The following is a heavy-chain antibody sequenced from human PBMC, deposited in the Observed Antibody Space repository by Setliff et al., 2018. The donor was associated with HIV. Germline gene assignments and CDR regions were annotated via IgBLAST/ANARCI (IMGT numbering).Heavy chain of an antibody. Sequence: NPSETLSLTCAVYGGSFSGYYWSWIRQPPGKGLEWIGEINHSGSTNYNPSLKSRVTISVDTSKNQCSLKLSSVTAADTAVYYCARGKGSGWYRRFDYWGQGTLVTVSS. D-gene: IGHD6-19*01. CDR3: ARGKGSGWYRRFDY. CDR1: GGSFSGYY. V-gene: IGHV4-34*01. J-gene: IGHJ4*02. CDR2: INHSGST.